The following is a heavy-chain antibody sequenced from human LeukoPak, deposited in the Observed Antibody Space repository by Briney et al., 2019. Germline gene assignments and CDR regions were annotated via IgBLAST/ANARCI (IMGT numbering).Heavy chain of an antibody. CDR2: IDPDGSEK. J-gene: IGHJ4*02. CDR3: ARIYYFGDNNWRYFDN. D-gene: IGHD3-10*01. CDR1: GFTFYSYW. Sequence: GGSLRLSCAASGFTFYSYWMSWVRQAPGKGLEWVANIDPDGSEKQYGDSVKGRFTTSRDNAKNSLYLQMNSLRAEDTAIYYCARIYYFGDNNWRYFDNWGQGTLVTVSS. V-gene: IGHV3-7*01.